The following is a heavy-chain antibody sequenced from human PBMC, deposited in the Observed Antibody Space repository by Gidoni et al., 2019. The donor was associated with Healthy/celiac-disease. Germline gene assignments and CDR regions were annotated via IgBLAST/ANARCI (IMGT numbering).Heavy chain of an antibody. CDR2: IIGSGGST. D-gene: IGHD3-3*01. CDR1: GFTFSSYA. Sequence: EVQLLESGGGLVQPGGSLRLSCAASGFTFSSYAMSWVRPAPGKGLEWVSAIIGSGGSTYYADSVKGRFTISRDNSKNTLYLQMNSLRAEDTAVYYCAKDRSGGYYDFWSGYYSGGYYYYGMDVWGQGTTVTVSS. V-gene: IGHV3-23*01. CDR3: AKDRSGGYYDFWSGYYSGGYYYYGMDV. J-gene: IGHJ6*02.